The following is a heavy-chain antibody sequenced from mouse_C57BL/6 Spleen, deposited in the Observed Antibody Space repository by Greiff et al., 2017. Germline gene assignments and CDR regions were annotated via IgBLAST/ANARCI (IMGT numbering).Heavy chain of an antibody. CDR1: GFTFSDYG. Sequence: EVQLQESGGGLVKPGGSLKLSCAASGFTFSDYGMHWVRQAPEKGLEWVAYISSGSSTIYYADTVKGRFTISSDNAKNTLFLQRTSLRSEDTAKYYSARPLLAMDYWGQGTSVTVSS. CDR2: ISSGSSTI. V-gene: IGHV5-17*01. D-gene: IGHD2-1*01. J-gene: IGHJ4*01. CDR3: ARPLLAMDY.